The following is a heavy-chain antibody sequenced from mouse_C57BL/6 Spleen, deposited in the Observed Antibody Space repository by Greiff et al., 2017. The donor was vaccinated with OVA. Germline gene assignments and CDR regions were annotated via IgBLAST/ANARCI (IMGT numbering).Heavy chain of an antibody. V-gene: IGHV14-4*01. Sequence: EVKLKQSGAELVRPGASVKLSCTASGFNIKDDYMHWVKQRPEQGLEWIGWIDPENGDTEYASKFQGKATITADTSSNTAYLQLSSLTSEDTAVYYCTTGGLRRFAYWGQGTLVTVSA. CDR1: GFNIKDDY. CDR3: TTGGLRRFAY. CDR2: IDPENGDT. D-gene: IGHD2-2*01. J-gene: IGHJ3*01.